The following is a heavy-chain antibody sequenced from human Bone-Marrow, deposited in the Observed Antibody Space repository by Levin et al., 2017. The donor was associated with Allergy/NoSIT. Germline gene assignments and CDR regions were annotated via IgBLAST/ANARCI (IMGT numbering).Heavy chain of an antibody. CDR3: ARGGLEYSRPADY. J-gene: IGHJ4*02. D-gene: IGHD6-13*01. CDR2: IKEDGTEK. CDR1: GFTFTNYW. Sequence: PGGSLRLSCAASGFTFTNYWMTWVRQAPGKGLEWVAHIKEDGTEKDYVGSVKGRFFISRDNGKNSLVLHMKSLRVEDTAIYYCARGGLEYSRPADYWGQGTLVTVSS. V-gene: IGHV3-7*01.